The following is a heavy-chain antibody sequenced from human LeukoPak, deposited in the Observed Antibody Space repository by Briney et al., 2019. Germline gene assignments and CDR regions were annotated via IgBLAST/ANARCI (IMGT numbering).Heavy chain of an antibody. Sequence: GGSLRLSCAASGFTFSSYGMHWVRQAPGKGLEWVAVISYDGSNKYYADSVKGRFTISRDNSKNTLYLQMNSLRAEDTAVYYCARDRDSSGYYLTNHYNWFDPWGQGTLVTVSS. CDR1: GFTFSSYG. D-gene: IGHD3-22*01. CDR2: ISYDGSNK. J-gene: IGHJ5*02. V-gene: IGHV3-30*03. CDR3: ARDRDSSGYYLTNHYNWFDP.